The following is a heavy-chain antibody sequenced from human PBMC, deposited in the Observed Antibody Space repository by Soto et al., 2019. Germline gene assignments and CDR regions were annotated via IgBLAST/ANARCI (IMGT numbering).Heavy chain of an antibody. V-gene: IGHV1-46*01. D-gene: IGHD2-21*02. Sequence: QVQLMKSGAEVKKPGASVKDSCKASGDTFTDYYIHWVRQAPGQGLEWMGTVNPSGGHTTYAQYFLGRVTMTRDTSTSTLYMELTRLTSEDTAVYYCARGGHVVVVTAALDYWGQGTLVTVSS. CDR3: ARGGHVVVVTAALDY. CDR1: GDTFTDYY. J-gene: IGHJ4*02. CDR2: VNPSGGHT.